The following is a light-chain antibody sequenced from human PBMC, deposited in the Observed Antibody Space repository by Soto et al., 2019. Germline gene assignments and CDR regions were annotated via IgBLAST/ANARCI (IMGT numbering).Light chain of an antibody. J-gene: IGKJ3*01. Sequence: EIVLTQSPATLSLSPGERATLSCRANQTLNNYLAWFQQKPGQAPRLLIYEASTRAAGIPARFSGSGSGTDFTLTISSLEPEDFAVYYCQQRSNWPRFTFGPGTKVDIK. V-gene: IGKV3-11*01. CDR1: QTLNNY. CDR3: QQRSNWPRFT. CDR2: EAS.